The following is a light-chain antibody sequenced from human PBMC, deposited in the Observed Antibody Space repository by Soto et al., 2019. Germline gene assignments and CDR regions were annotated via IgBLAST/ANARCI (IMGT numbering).Light chain of an antibody. Sequence: DLVMTQSPLSLPVTPGEPASISCRSSQSLLHSNGDNNLDWYLQKPGQSPQLLIYLGSNRASGVPDRFSGSGSGTDFTLKISRVEAEDVGVYYCMQALQTPRTFGQGTKLEIK. CDR2: LGS. CDR3: MQALQTPRT. J-gene: IGKJ2*02. V-gene: IGKV2-28*01. CDR1: QSLLHSNGDNN.